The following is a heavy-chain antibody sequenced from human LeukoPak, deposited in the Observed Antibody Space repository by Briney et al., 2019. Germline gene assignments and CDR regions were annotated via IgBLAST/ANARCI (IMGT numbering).Heavy chain of an antibody. Sequence: SETLSLTCTVSGGSISSSSYYWSWIRQPPGKGLEWIGYIYYSGSTNYNPSLKSRVTISVDTSKNQFSLKLSSVTAADTAVYYCARVPSGYYYYMDVWGKGTTVTVSS. D-gene: IGHD1-26*01. CDR3: ARVPSGYYYYMDV. CDR1: GGSISSSSYY. V-gene: IGHV4-61*01. CDR2: IYYSGST. J-gene: IGHJ6*03.